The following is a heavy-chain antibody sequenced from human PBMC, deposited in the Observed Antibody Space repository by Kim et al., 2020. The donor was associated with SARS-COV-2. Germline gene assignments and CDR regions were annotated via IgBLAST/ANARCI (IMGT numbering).Heavy chain of an antibody. Sequence: GESLKISCKGSGYSFTSYWISWVRQMPGKGLEWMGRIDPSDSYTNYSPSFQGHVTISADKSISTAYLQWSSLKASDTAMYYCARHLWYYDSSGYDAYYYGMDVWGQGTTVTVSS. CDR3: ARHLWYYDSSGYDAYYYGMDV. V-gene: IGHV5-10-1*01. J-gene: IGHJ6*02. CDR2: IDPSDSYT. D-gene: IGHD3-22*01. CDR1: GYSFTSYW.